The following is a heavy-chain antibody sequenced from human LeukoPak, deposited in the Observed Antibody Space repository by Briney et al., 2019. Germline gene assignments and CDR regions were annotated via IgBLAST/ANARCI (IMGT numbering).Heavy chain of an antibody. CDR1: GDSFSYFY. J-gene: IGHJ4*02. CDR3: ARGVVAAAGRTFDF. D-gene: IGHD6-13*01. Sequence: SETLSLTYTVSGDSFSYFYWSWIRQPPGKGLEWIGYIYNSGSTNYNPSLKSRVTISLDTSKNQFSLKLGSVTAADTAVYYCARGVVAAAGRTFDFWGQGTLVTVSS. V-gene: IGHV4-59*01. CDR2: IYNSGST.